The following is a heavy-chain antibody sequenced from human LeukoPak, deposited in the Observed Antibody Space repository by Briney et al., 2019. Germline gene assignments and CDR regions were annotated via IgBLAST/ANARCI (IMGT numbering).Heavy chain of an antibody. D-gene: IGHD2-2*01. CDR2: ILYDGRDK. CDR1: GFTFSSFG. Sequence: QPGGSLRLFCPASGFTFSSFGLHWVRQPPGKGMECVAFILYDGRDKYNGVSVTGSFTISRDNSKTPLYLQMTSLRAEYTAVYYCAKSKEGRYCSSSSCHEFDYWGQGTLVTVSS. J-gene: IGHJ4*02. V-gene: IGHV3-30*18. CDR3: AKSKEGRYCSSSSCHEFDY.